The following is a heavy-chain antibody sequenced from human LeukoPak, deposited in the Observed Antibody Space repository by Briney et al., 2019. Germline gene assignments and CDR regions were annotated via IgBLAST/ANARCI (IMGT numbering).Heavy chain of an antibody. CDR3: AAGYDISWGY. V-gene: IGHV1-58*01. CDR2: SVDRSGKT. J-gene: IGHJ4*02. CDR1: GWSLTNST. Sequence: SEHVSCKGSGWSLTNSTVQRVRQPRGQRLEWIGRSVDRSGKTNYAQKFQEGATNTRDRSTSTAYPERSSLRSEDMAVYYCAAGYDISWGYWGQGTLVTVSS. D-gene: IGHD3-9*01.